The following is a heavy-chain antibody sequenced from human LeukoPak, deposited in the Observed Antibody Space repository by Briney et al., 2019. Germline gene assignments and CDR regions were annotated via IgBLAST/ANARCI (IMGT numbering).Heavy chain of an antibody. CDR3: AKDTGRPTDAITMEDNAFDI. CDR2: ISSSSSYT. CDR1: GFTLRSYT. J-gene: IGHJ3*02. V-gene: IGHV3-21*04. D-gene: IGHD3-3*01. Sequence: PGGSLRLSCAASGFTLRSYTMNWVRQAPGKGLEWVSSISSSSSYTYYADSVKGRFTISRDNAKNSLYLQMDSLRAEDTALYYCAKDTGRPTDAITMEDNAFDIWGQGTMVTVSS.